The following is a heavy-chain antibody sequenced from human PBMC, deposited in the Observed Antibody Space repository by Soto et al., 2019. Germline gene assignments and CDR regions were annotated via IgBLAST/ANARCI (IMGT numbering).Heavy chain of an antibody. V-gene: IGHV5-51*01. CDR3: ARVRGGNSLSYYFDY. Sequence: GESLKISFKGSGYSFTSYWIGWVRQMPGKGLEWMGIIYPGDSDTRYSPSFQGQVTISADKSISTAYLQWSSLKASDTAMYYCARVRGGNSLSYYFDYWGQGTLVTVSS. CDR2: IYPGDSDT. J-gene: IGHJ4*02. D-gene: IGHD3-10*01. CDR1: GYSFTSYW.